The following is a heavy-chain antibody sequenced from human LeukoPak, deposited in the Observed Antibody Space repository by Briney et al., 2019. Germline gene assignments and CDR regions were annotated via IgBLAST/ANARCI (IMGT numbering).Heavy chain of an antibody. CDR1: GFTFTSST. CDR2: IVVGSGNT. V-gene: IGHV1-58*02. D-gene: IGHD3-10*01. CDR3: AGTPWFGELTLDY. J-gene: IGHJ4*02. Sequence: SVKVSCTASGFTFTSSTIQWVRQARGQRLEWIGWIVVGSGNTNYAQKFQERVIITRDMSTTTVYMELSSLRSEDTAVYYCAGTPWFGELTLDYWGQGTLVTVSS.